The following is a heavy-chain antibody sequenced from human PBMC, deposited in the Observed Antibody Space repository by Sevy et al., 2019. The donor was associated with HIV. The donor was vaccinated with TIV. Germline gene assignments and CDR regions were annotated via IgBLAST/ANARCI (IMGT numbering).Heavy chain of an antibody. CDR3: ARENAADYYYYGMDV. J-gene: IGHJ6*02. CDR1: GFTFSSYA. Sequence: GGSLRLSCAASGFTFSSYAMHWVRQAPGKGLEWVAVISYDGSNKYYADSVKGRFTISRDNSKNTLYLQMNSLRAEDTTVYYCARENAADYYYYGMDVWGQGTTVTVSS. CDR2: ISYDGSNK. D-gene: IGHD2-2*01. V-gene: IGHV3-30*04.